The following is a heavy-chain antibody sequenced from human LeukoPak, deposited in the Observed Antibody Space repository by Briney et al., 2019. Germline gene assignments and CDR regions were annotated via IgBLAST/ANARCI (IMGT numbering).Heavy chain of an antibody. V-gene: IGHV3-43*02. D-gene: IGHD2-21*02. J-gene: IGHJ4*02. CDR1: GFSFAYYA. Sequence: GGSLRLSCAASGFSFAYYAMHWVRQAPGKGLEWVSLITANGDSTYYADSVKGRFTISRDNSKNSLSLQTNSLRTEDTALYYCAKDIEAGTAGFSFDYWGQGTLVAVSS. CDR2: ITANGDST. CDR3: AKDIEAGTAGFSFDY.